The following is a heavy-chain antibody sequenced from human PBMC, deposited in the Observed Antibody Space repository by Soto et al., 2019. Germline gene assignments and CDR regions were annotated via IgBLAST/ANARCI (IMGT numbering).Heavy chain of an antibody. V-gene: IGHV4-34*01. CDR2: INHSGST. CDR1: GGSFSGYY. J-gene: IGHJ6*02. D-gene: IGHD5-12*01. Sequence: LSLTCAVYGGSFSGYYWGLIRQPPLKGLEWIGEINHSGSTNYNPSLKSRVTISVDTSKNQSSLKLSSVTAADTAVYYCARDSIVATKSYYYYGMDVWGQGTTVTVSS. CDR3: ARDSIVATKSYYYYGMDV.